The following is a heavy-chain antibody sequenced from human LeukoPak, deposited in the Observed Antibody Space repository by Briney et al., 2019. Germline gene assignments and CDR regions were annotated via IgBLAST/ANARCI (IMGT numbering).Heavy chain of an antibody. D-gene: IGHD3-22*01. CDR1: GYSFTSYG. J-gene: IGHJ4*02. CDR3: ARDRWRLDDSSGYYSFTN. V-gene: IGHV1-18*01. CDR2: ISGYNGNT. Sequence: ASVKVSCKASGYSFTSYGISWVRQAPGQGLEWMEWISGYNGNTNYEQKVQGRVTMTTDTSTSTAYMEVRSLRSDDTAVYYCARDRWRLDDSSGYYSFTNWGQGTLVTVSS.